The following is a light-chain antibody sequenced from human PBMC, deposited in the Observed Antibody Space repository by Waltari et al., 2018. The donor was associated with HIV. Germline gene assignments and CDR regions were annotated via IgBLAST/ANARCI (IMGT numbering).Light chain of an antibody. CDR2: DSN. CDR1: SSNIGKNF. Sequence: QSVLTQPPSVSAAPGQRVNISCSGGSSNIGKNFVCWYQQFSGLAPRLLIYDSNRGPLGIPGRCSASKSGTSASLGIIGLQAEDEGDYYCGTWDGRLSAGVFGSGTHVIVL. V-gene: IGLV1-51*01. J-gene: IGLJ1*01. CDR3: GTWDGRLSAGV.